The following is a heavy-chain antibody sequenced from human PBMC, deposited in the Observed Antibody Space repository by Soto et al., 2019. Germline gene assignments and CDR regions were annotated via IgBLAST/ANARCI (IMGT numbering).Heavy chain of an antibody. CDR1: GFTFSSYA. CDR3: ATYCDCGGDCYGSYYFDY. J-gene: IGHJ4*02. D-gene: IGHD2-21*01. Sequence: GGSLRLSCAASGFTFSSYAMSWVRQAPGKGLEWVSAISGSGGSTYYADSVKGRFTISRDNSKNTLYLQMNSLRAEDTAVYYCATYCDCGGDCYGSYYFDYWGQGTLVTVSS. V-gene: IGHV3-23*01. CDR2: ISGSGGST.